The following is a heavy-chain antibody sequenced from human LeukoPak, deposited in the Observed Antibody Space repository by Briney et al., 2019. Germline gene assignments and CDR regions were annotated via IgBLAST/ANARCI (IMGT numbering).Heavy chain of an antibody. Sequence: GGSLRLSCAASGFTFSNYAMRWVRQAPGKGLEWVSGISGSGDSTYYADSVKGRFTISRDNSKNTLYLQMNSLRVEDTAVYYCASTRTFDYWGQGTLVTVSS. CDR1: GFTFSNYA. V-gene: IGHV3-23*01. D-gene: IGHD2-8*01. J-gene: IGHJ4*02. CDR2: ISGSGDST. CDR3: ASTRTFDY.